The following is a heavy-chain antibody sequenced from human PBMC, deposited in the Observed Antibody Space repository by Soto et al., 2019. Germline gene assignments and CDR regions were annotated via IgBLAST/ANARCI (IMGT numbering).Heavy chain of an antibody. CDR3: ASVDTLPAAVHY. V-gene: IGHV3-11*06. CDR2: ISSSSSYT. Sequence: PGGSLRLSCAASGFTFSDYYMSWIRQAPGKGLEWVSYISSSSSYTNYADSVKDRFTISRDYSKDTLFLQMNSLRAEDTAVYYCASVDTLPAAVHYWGQGTLVTVSS. D-gene: IGHD6-13*01. CDR1: GFTFSDYY. J-gene: IGHJ4*02.